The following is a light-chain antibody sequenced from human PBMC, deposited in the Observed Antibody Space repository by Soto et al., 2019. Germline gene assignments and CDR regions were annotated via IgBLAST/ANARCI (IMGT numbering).Light chain of an antibody. V-gene: IGKV3-11*01. J-gene: IGKJ1*01. Sequence: EIVLTQSPATLSLSPGERATLSCRASQSVSRYLAWYQQKPGQAPRRLIYDASNRATGIPARFSGSGSGTDFTLTISNLEPEDFAVYYCQQRSNWPVTFGQGTKVDI. CDR1: QSVSRY. CDR3: QQRSNWPVT. CDR2: DAS.